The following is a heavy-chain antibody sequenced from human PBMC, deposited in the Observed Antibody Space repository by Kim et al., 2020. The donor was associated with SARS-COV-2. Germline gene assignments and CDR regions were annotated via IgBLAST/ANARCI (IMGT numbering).Heavy chain of an antibody. V-gene: IGHV3-23*01. D-gene: IGHD2-2*01. CDR3: AKKYTRSYYYYFGMDV. CDR1: GFTFSIYA. J-gene: IGHJ6*02. Sequence: GGSLRLSCVASGFTFSIYAMGWVRQAPGKGLEWVSAITGSGGTTYYADPVRGRFTISRDNSKNTLYLQMSSLRADDTAVYYCAKKYTRSYYYYFGMDVWGQGTTVTVSS. CDR2: ITGSGGTT.